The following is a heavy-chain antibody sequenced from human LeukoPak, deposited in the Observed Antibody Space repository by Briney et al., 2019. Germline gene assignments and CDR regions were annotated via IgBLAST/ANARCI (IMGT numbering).Heavy chain of an antibody. D-gene: IGHD3-22*01. V-gene: IGHV3-74*01. J-gene: IGHJ4*02. CDR3: ARVRYSYDSSGIDY. CDR2: INSDGIST. Sequence: GGSLRLSCASSGFTFSSYWMHWVRQAPGKGLVWVTRINSDGISTSYADSVKGRFTISRDNAKNTLYLQMNSLRAEDTAVYYCARVRYSYDSSGIDYWGQGTLVTVSS. CDR1: GFTFSSYW.